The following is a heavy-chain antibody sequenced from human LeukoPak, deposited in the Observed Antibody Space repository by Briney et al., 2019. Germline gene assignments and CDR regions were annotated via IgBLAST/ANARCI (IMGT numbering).Heavy chain of an antibody. CDR3: ARDRITMVRGVNHGMDV. D-gene: IGHD3-10*01. CDR1: GFTFSSYS. V-gene: IGHV3-48*01. Sequence: GGSLRLSCAASGFTFSSYSMNWVRQAPGKGLEWVSYISSSSSTIYYADSVKGRFTISRDNAKNSLYLQMNSLRAEDTAVYYCARDRITMVRGVNHGMDVWGQGTTVTVSS. CDR2: ISSSSSTI. J-gene: IGHJ6*02.